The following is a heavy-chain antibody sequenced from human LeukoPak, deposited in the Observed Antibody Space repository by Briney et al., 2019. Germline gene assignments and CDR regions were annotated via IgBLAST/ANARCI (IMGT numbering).Heavy chain of an antibody. CDR1: GFTFSSYG. D-gene: IGHD1-26*01. CDR3: ARVGGSYLGYYGMDV. V-gene: IGHV3-30*03. J-gene: IGHJ6*02. Sequence: GGSLRLSCAASGFTFSSYGMHWVRQAPGKGLEWVAVISYDGSNKYYADSVKGRFTISRDNSKNTLYLQMNSLRAEDTAVYYCARVGGSYLGYYGMDVWGQGTTVTVSS. CDR2: ISYDGSNK.